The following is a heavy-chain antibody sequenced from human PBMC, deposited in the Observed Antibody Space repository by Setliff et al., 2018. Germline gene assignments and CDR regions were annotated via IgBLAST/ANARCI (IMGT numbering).Heavy chain of an antibody. CDR1: GGTFSSYA. D-gene: IGHD2-15*01. Sequence: SVKVSCKASGGTFSSYAISWVRQAPGQGLEWMGGIIPIFGTANYAQKFQGRVTITTDESTSTAYMELSSLRSEDTAVYYCAREHGYCSGGSCHYGMDVWGQGTTVTV. V-gene: IGHV1-69*05. CDR2: IIPIFGTA. CDR3: AREHGYCSGGSCHYGMDV. J-gene: IGHJ6*02.